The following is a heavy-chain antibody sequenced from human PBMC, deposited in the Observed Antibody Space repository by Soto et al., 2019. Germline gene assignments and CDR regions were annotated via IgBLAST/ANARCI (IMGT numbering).Heavy chain of an antibody. CDR2: ISGSGGST. V-gene: IGHV3-23*01. Sequence: EVQLLESGGGLVQPGGSLRLSCAASGFTFSSYAMSWVRQAPGKGLEWVSAISGSGGSTYYADSVKGRFTISRDNSKNTLYLQMNSLRAEDMAVSYCANLGAAAGGRFDPWGQGTLVTVSS. CDR3: ANLGAAAGGRFDP. D-gene: IGHD6-13*01. CDR1: GFTFSSYA. J-gene: IGHJ5*02.